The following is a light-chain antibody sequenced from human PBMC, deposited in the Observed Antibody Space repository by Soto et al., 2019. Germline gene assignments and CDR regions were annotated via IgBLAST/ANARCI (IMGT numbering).Light chain of an antibody. V-gene: IGKV3-15*01. CDR2: GAS. Sequence: EIVMTQSPATLSVSPGESATLSCRASQSVSSNLAWYQQKLGQAPRLIIYGASTRATGIPARFSGSGAGTEFTLTISSLQSEDFAVYYCHHYNDWPPKQYTFAQGTKLAIK. CDR1: QSVSSN. CDR3: HHYNDWPPKQYT. J-gene: IGKJ2*01.